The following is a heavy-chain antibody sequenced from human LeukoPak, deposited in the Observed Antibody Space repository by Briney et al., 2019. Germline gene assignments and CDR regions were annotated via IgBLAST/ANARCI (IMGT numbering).Heavy chain of an antibody. CDR1: GFTFTGSA. J-gene: IGHJ4*02. D-gene: IGHD3-9*01. CDR2: IRGSGHTT. CDR3: AKEPHILTGYYTDYFDY. V-gene: IGHV3-23*01. Sequence: GGSLTLSCAASGFTFTGSAMSWVRQAPGKGLEWVSVIRGSGHTTYYADSVKGRFTVSRDNSKNTLYLQMNSLRAEDTAVYFCAKEPHILTGYYTDYFDYWGQGTLVTVSS.